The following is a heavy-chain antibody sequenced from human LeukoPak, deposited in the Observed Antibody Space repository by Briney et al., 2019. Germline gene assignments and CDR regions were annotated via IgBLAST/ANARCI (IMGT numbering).Heavy chain of an antibody. V-gene: IGHV3-30-3*01. Sequence: PGRSLRLSCAASGFTFSSYAMHWVRQAPGKGLEWVAVISYDGSNKYYADSVKGRFTISRDNSKDTLYLQMNSLRAEDTAVYYCARDPNLWNYGLLGYWGQGTLVTVSS. J-gene: IGHJ4*02. CDR1: GFTFSSYA. D-gene: IGHD1-7*01. CDR2: ISYDGSNK. CDR3: ARDPNLWNYGLLGY.